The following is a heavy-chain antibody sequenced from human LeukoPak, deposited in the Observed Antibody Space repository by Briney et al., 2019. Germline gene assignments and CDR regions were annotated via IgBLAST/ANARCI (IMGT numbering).Heavy chain of an antibody. D-gene: IGHD6-13*01. J-gene: IGHJ1*01. V-gene: IGHV1-69*13. Sequence: SVKVSCKASGGTFSSYAISWVRQAPGQGLEWMGGIIPIFGTANYAQKFQGRVTITADESTSTAYMELSSLRSEDTAVYYCARDSIAAAGNAEYFQHWGQGTLVTVSS. CDR1: GGTFSSYA. CDR3: ARDSIAAAGNAEYFQH. CDR2: IIPIFGTA.